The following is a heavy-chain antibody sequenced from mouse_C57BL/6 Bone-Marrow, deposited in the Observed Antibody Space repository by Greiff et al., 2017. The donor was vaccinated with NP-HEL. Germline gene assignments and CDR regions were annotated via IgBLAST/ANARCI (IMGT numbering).Heavy chain of an antibody. D-gene: IGHD1-1*01. V-gene: IGHV1-53*01. CDR1: GYTFTSYW. J-gene: IGHJ1*03. Sequence: QVQLQQPGTELVKPGASVKLSCTASGYTFTSYWMHWVKQRPGQGLEWIGIINPSNGGTNYNEKFQSKATLTVDKSSSTAYMQLSSLTSEDSAVSYCARQGYYGSSPWYFDVWGTGTTVTVSS. CDR2: INPSNGGT. CDR3: ARQGYYGSSPWYFDV.